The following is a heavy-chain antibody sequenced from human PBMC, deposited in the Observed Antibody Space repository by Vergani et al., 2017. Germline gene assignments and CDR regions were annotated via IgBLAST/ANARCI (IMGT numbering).Heavy chain of an antibody. CDR2: IITFFGTT. V-gene: IGHV1-69*13. CDR1: GGPFKNSA. CDR3: ARDKVAPPFDP. Sequence: QVQLVQSGAEVKKPGSSVKVSCKASGGPFKNSAFSWVRQVPGQGLEWMGRIITFFGTTDYAQKFQGRFTIIADEFTSSAYMELSSLRSEDTAVYYCARDKVAPPFDPWGQGTLVTVSS. J-gene: IGHJ5*02.